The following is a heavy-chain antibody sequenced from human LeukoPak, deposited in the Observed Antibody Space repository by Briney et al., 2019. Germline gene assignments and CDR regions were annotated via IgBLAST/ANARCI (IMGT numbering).Heavy chain of an antibody. CDR1: GGSISSSSYY. Sequence: PSETLSLTCTVSGGSISSSSYYWGWIRQPPGKGLEWIGSIYYSGSTYYNPSLKSRVTISVDTSKNPFSLKLSSVTAAETAVYYWARQSIAAAGKIDYWGQGTLVTVSS. CDR2: IYYSGST. CDR3: ARQSIAAAGKIDY. J-gene: IGHJ4*02. D-gene: IGHD6-13*01. V-gene: IGHV4-39*01.